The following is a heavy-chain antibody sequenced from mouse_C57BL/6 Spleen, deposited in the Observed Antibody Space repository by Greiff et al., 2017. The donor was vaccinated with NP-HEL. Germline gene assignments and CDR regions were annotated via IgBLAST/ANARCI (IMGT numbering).Heavy chain of an antibody. J-gene: IGHJ3*01. CDR3: ARRGYDTWFAY. D-gene: IGHD2-2*01. CDR2: IYPGAGDT. CDR1: GYAFSSSW. V-gene: IGHV1-82*01. Sequence: VKLVESGPELVKPGASVKISCKASGYAFSSSWMNWVKQRPGKGLEWIGRIYPGAGDTNYNGTFKGTATLTADKSSSTAYMQISSLTCEDSAVYFCARRGYDTWFAYWGQGTLVNVSA.